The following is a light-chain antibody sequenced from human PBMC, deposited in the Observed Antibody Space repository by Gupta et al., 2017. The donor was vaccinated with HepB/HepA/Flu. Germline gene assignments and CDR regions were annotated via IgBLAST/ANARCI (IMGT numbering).Light chain of an antibody. CDR1: QNLKNY. CDR3: QQSCSSPSS. CDR2: GAS. J-gene: IGKJ2*04. V-gene: IGKV1-39*01. Sequence: QTIQSPSPLSVSVVEGVTISCRTSQNLKNYLNWYQQKPGTAPNLLIVGASNLQGGVPARFSGSGSGTDFTLTITSVQPEDFATYYCQQSCSSPSSFGQGTKLEIK.